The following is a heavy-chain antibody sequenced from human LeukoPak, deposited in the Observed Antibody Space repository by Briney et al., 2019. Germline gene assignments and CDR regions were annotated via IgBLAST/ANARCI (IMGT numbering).Heavy chain of an antibody. Sequence: PSEALSLTCTVSGGSLSSYYWTWIRQPPGKGLEWIGYIYYTGSTSYNPSLKSRVTISVQTSKNQFSLKLSSVTAADTAVYYCARGSSDSSGWYYFDYWGQGTLVTVSS. CDR2: IYYTGST. J-gene: IGHJ4*02. V-gene: IGHV4-59*01. CDR3: ARGSSDSSGWYYFDY. D-gene: IGHD6-19*01. CDR1: GGSLSSYY.